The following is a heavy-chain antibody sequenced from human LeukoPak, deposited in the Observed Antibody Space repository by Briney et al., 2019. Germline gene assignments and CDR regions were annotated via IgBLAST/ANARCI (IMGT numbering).Heavy chain of an antibody. CDR2: ISYDGSNK. V-gene: IGHV3-30*03. J-gene: IGHJ4*02. D-gene: IGHD3-3*01. CDR1: GFTFSSYS. Sequence: GGSPRLSCAASGFTFSSYSMNWVRQAPGKGLEWVAVISYDGSNKYYADSVKGRFTISRDNSKNTLYLQMNSLRAEDTAVYYCARDEGSLAFWSGYSHFDYWGQGTLATVSS. CDR3: ARDEGSLAFWSGYSHFDY.